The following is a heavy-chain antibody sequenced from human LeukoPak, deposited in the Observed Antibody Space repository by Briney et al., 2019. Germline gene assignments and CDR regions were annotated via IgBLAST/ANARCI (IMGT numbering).Heavy chain of an antibody. CDR2: LYYSGNT. CDR3: ARAIFSGGSRPLQPTYYYYGMDV. D-gene: IGHD2-15*01. J-gene: IGHJ6*02. V-gene: IGHV4-59*07. Sequence: NTSDTLSPTCTLSGGSSSSYYWHWIRQPPGKGLEWMGYLYYSGNTYYKPSFKSRVTMSVDTSKNQFSLKLSSVTAEDTAVYYCARAIFSGGSRPLQPTYYYYGMDVWGQGTTVTVSS. CDR1: GGSSSSYY.